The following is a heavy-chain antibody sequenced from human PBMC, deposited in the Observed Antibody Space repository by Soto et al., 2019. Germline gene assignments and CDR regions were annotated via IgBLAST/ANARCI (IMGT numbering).Heavy chain of an antibody. CDR3: ARDDPQLGRFDP. J-gene: IGHJ5*02. Sequence: PSETLSLTCTVSGGSISSYYGSWIRQPPGKGLEWIGYIYYSGSTNYNPSLKSRVTISVDTSKNQFSLKLSSVTAADTAVYYCARDDPQLGRFDPWGQGTLVTVSS. CDR1: GGSISSYY. CDR2: IYYSGST. V-gene: IGHV4-59*01. D-gene: IGHD3-10*01.